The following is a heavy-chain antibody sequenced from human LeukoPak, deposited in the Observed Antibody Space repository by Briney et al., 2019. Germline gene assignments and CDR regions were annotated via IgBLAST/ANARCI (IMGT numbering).Heavy chain of an antibody. D-gene: IGHD6-13*01. Sequence: SVKVSCKASGGTFSSYAISWVRQAPGQGLEWMGGIIPIFGTANYAQKFQGRVTITADESTSTAYMELSSLRSEDTAVYYCARDEGSSWPHDAFDIWGQGTMVTVSS. V-gene: IGHV1-69*13. CDR2: IIPIFGTA. CDR3: ARDEGSSWPHDAFDI. CDR1: GGTFSSYA. J-gene: IGHJ3*02.